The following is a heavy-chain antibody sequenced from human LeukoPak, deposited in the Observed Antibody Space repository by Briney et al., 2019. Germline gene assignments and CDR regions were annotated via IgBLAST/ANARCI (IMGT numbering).Heavy chain of an antibody. Sequence: PGGSLRLSCAASGFTFSSYSMNWVRQAPGKGLEWVSSISSSSSYIYYADSVKGRFTISKDNAKNSLYLRMNSLRAEDTAVYYCAREGIAARLVGGWFDPWGQGTLATVSS. V-gene: IGHV3-21*01. J-gene: IGHJ5*02. CDR1: GFTFSSYS. CDR3: AREGIAARLVGGWFDP. D-gene: IGHD6-6*01. CDR2: ISSSSSYI.